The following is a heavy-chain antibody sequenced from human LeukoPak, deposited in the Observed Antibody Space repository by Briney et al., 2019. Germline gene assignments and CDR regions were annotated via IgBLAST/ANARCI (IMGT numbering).Heavy chain of an antibody. Sequence: SETLSLTCTVSGASISSHYWCWIRQSPGTGLEWIGDIYYRGSTTYNPSLKSRLSISPDTSRNQFSLNLSSVTAADTAVYYCAKLEVGRFDPWGQGILVTVSS. CDR3: AKLEVGRFDP. D-gene: IGHD7-27*01. CDR1: GASISSHY. V-gene: IGHV4-59*11. J-gene: IGHJ5*02. CDR2: IYYRGST.